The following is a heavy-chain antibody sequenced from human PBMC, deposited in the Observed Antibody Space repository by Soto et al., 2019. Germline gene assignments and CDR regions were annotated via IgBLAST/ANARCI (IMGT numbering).Heavy chain of an antibody. CDR3: GRWVGSESRYLDY. CDR1: GFTFSAYS. CDR2: ISSSSSNT. J-gene: IGHJ4*02. Sequence: EVQLVESGGGLVQPGGSLRLSCAASGFTFSAYSMNWVRQAPGKGLEWVSDISSSSSNTYYADSVKGRFTISRDNAKNPLYLQMNSLRAEEKAVYHCGRWVGSESRYLDYWGQGTLVTVSS. V-gene: IGHV3-48*01. D-gene: IGHD3-9*01.